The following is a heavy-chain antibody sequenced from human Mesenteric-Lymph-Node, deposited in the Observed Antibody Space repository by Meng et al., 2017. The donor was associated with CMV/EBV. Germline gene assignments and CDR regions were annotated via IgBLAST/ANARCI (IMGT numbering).Heavy chain of an antibody. CDR1: GFPFSSFW. Sequence: GGSLRLSCAASGFPFSSFWMSWVRQAPGKGLEWVANIKQEGSEKYYVDSVKGRFTISRDNAKNSLYLQMNSLRAEDTAVYYCARDGHEWALLYLPAFDAFDIWGQGTMVTVSS. V-gene: IGHV3-7*01. CDR2: IKQEGSEK. D-gene: IGHD1-26*01. CDR3: ARDGHEWALLYLPAFDAFDI. J-gene: IGHJ3*02.